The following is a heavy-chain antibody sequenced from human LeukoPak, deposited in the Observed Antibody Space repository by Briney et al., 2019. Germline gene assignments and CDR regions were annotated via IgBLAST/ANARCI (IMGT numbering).Heavy chain of an antibody. CDR1: GYTFTGYY. CDR3: ATSGRAFGELLYYYYGMDV. V-gene: IGHV1-2*02. CDR2: INPNSGGT. Sequence: ASVKVSCKASGYTFTGYYMHWVRQAPGQGLEWMGWINPNSGGTNYAQKFQGRVTMTRDTSISTAYMELSRLRSDDTAVYYCATSGRAFGELLYYYYGMDVWGQGTTVTVSS. J-gene: IGHJ6*02. D-gene: IGHD3-10*01.